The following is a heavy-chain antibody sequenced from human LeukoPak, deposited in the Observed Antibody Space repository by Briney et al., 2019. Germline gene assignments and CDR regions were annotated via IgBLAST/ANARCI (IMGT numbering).Heavy chain of an antibody. CDR3: ARSRYSSSWYSNSGSYYPFDY. Sequence: PSETLSLTCAVSGGSISSGGYSWSWIRQPPGKGLEWIGYIYHSGSTYYNPSLKSRVTISVDRSKNQFSLKLSSVTAADTAVYYCARSRYSSSWYSNSGSYYPFDYWGQGTLVTVSS. V-gene: IGHV4-30-2*01. D-gene: IGHD6-13*01. CDR1: GGSISSGGYS. CDR2: IYHSGST. J-gene: IGHJ4*02.